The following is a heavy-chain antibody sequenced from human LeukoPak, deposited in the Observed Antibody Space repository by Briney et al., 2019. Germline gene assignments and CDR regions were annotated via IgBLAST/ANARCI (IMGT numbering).Heavy chain of an antibody. V-gene: IGHV3-21*01. D-gene: IGHD3-10*01. CDR2: ISSSSSYI. J-gene: IGHJ4*02. CDR1: GFTFSSYS. Sequence: GGSLRLSCAASGFTFSSYSMNWVRQAPGKGLEWVSSISSSSSYIYYADSVKGGFTISRDNAKNSLYLQMNSLRAEDTAVYYCARVSRGSGSYYFDYWGQGTLVTVSS. CDR3: ARVSRGSGSYYFDY.